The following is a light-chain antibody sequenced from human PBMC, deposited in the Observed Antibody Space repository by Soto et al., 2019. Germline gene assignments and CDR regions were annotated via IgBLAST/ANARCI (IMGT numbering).Light chain of an antibody. CDR2: AAF. CDR3: EPYNSYSRT. Sequence: EIPWTQSRSFRSASVGDRGTITCRCSQGIDSHLAWYQQEPGKAPKLLIYAAFFLQSGVPSRFSGMASGTEFTLTISSLQPEDFATFYCEPYNSYSRTFGQGTKVDI. CDR1: QGIDSH. V-gene: IGKV1-9*01. J-gene: IGKJ1*01.